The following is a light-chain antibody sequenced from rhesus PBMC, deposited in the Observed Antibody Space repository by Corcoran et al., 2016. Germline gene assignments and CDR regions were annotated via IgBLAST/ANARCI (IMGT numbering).Light chain of an antibody. CDR3: QKYSSAPYS. J-gene: IGKJ2*01. Sequence: QVILTQSPATLSLSPGERATLSCRASQSVGSSLAWYQQTPGQAPGLLISGAPSRATGIPDRFSGSGSGTECTLTIRSLEPEDLAVYYCQKYSSAPYSFGQGTKVEIK. CDR2: GAP. V-gene: IGKV3-53*01. CDR1: QSVGSS.